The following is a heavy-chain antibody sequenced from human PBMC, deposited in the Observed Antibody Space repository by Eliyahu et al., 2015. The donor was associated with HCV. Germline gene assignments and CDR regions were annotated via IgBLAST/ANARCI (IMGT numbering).Heavy chain of an antibody. Sequence: QVQLVESGGGVVQPGRSLRLSCAASGXTFSSYGXXWVRXAPGKGLEXVAVISYGGSNKYYADSVKGRFTISRDNSKNTLYLQMNSLRAEDTAVYYCAKLGYSGYVLDYWGQGTLVTVSS. V-gene: IGHV3-30*18. D-gene: IGHD5-12*01. CDR2: ISYGGSNK. CDR1: GXTFSSYG. J-gene: IGHJ4*02. CDR3: AKLGYSGYVLDY.